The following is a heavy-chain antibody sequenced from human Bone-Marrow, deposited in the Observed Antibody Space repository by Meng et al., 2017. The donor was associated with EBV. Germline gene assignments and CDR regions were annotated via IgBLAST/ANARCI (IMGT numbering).Heavy chain of an antibody. CDR2: INAGNGNT. CDR1: GYTFTSYA. J-gene: IGHJ4*02. V-gene: IGHV1-3*01. CDR3: ARSPLWFGESNFDY. Sequence: QVQCVPSGAEVKKPGASVKVSCKASGYTFTSYAMHWVRQAPGQRLEWMGWINAGNGNTKYSQKFQGRVTITRDTSASTAYMELSSLRSEDTAVYYCARSPLWFGESNFDYWGQGTLVTVSS. D-gene: IGHD3-10*01.